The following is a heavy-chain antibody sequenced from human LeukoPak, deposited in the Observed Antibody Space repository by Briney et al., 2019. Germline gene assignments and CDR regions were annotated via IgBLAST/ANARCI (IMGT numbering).Heavy chain of an antibody. Sequence: GGSLRLSCAASGFIFANFAMSWVRQAPGKGLECVSGMSSNDGSTYYADSVKGRFTISRDNSKNTLYPQMNSLRVEDTAVYYCAKGSGYKYGYLGYWGQGILVTVSS. V-gene: IGHV3-23*01. CDR3: AKGSGYKYGYLGY. CDR2: MSSNDGST. CDR1: GFIFANFA. J-gene: IGHJ4*02. D-gene: IGHD5-18*01.